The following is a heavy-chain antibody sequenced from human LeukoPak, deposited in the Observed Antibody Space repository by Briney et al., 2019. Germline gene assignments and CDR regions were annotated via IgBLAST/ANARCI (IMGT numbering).Heavy chain of an antibody. Sequence: GGSLRLSCAASGFTFSSYWMNWVRQAPGKGLEWVANIKPDGSDQYYVDSVKGRFTISRDNAKNSLYLQMNSLRAEDTAVYYCARGLDAFDIWGQGTMVTVSS. CDR2: IKPDGSDQ. CDR3: ARGLDAFDI. V-gene: IGHV3-7*02. CDR1: GFTFSSYW. J-gene: IGHJ3*02.